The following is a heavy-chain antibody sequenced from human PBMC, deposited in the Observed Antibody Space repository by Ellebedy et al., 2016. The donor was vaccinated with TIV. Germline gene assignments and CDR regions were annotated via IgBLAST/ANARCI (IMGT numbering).Heavy chain of an antibody. CDR2: IFMSGST. Sequence: SETLSLXCTVSGGSFSSYYWSWIRQSAGKGLEWIGRIFMSGSTTYNPSLKNRVTMSVDASTTPLSLNLSSVTAADTAVYFCARLRQSRDRSHWYFDLWGRGTLVTVSS. D-gene: IGHD1-14*01. V-gene: IGHV4-4*07. J-gene: IGHJ2*01. CDR3: ARLRQSRDRSHWYFDL. CDR1: GGSFSSYY.